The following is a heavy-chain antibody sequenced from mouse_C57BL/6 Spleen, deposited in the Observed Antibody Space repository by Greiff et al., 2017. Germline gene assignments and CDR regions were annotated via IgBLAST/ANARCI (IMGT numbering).Heavy chain of an antibody. Sequence: VQLQQSGAELVKPGASVKIPCKASGYAFSNYWMNWVKQRPGKGLEWIGQIYPGDGDTNYNGKFKGKATLTADKSSSTAYMQLSSLTSEDSAVYFCARGAWYFDVWGTGTTVTVSS. CDR3: ARGAWYFDV. J-gene: IGHJ1*03. CDR1: GYAFSNYW. V-gene: IGHV1-80*01. D-gene: IGHD3-1*01. CDR2: IYPGDGDT.